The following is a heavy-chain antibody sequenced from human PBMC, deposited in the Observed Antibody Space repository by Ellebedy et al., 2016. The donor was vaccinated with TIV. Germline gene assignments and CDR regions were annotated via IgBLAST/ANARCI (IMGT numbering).Heavy chain of an antibody. J-gene: IGHJ2*01. D-gene: IGHD6-13*01. V-gene: IGHV4-59*11. Sequence: MPSETLSLTCTVSGGSLTNHFWSWIRQPPGKGLEWIASIYYSGTPNYNPSLKSRVTISVDTSKNQISLTLMSSVSAADTAVYYCARVAITAAVGGGFFDLWGRGTLVTVSS. CDR2: IYYSGTP. CDR1: GGSLTNHF. CDR3: ARVAITAAVGGGFFDL.